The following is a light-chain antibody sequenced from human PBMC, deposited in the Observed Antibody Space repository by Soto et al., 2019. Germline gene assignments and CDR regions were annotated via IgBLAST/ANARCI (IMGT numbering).Light chain of an antibody. V-gene: IGLV1-44*01. J-gene: IGLJ1*01. Sequence: QSVLTQPPSASGTPGQRVTISCSGSSSNIGSNTVNWYQQLPGTAPKLLIYSHNQRPSGVPDRFSVSNSGTSASLAISGLQSEDEADYYCATWDDSLDGYVFGTGTKLTVL. CDR1: SSNIGSNT. CDR2: SHN. CDR3: ATWDDSLDGYV.